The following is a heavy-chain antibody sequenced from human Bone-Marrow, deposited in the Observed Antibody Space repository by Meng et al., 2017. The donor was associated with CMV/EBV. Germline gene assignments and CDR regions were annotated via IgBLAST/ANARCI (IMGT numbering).Heavy chain of an antibody. D-gene: IGHD2-2*01. CDR3: ARDGTGTDQYQLHSYFDY. Sequence: GESLKISCAASGFTFSSYGMHWVRQAPGKGLEWVAVIWYDGSNKYYADSVKGRFTISRDNSKNTLYLQMNSLRAEDTAVYYCARDGTGTDQYQLHSYFDYWGQGTLVTVSS. J-gene: IGHJ4*02. CDR2: IWYDGSNK. V-gene: IGHV3-33*01. CDR1: GFTFSSYG.